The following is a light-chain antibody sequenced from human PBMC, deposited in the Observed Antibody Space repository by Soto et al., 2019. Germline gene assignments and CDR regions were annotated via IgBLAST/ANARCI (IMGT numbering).Light chain of an antibody. CDR2: GAS. V-gene: IGKV3D-15*01. J-gene: IGKJ1*01. Sequence: EIVLTQSPATLSLSPGERATLSCRASQSVSSSYLAWYQQKPGQAPRLLIYGASNRATGIPARFSGSGSGTEFTLTISNLQTEDFAVYYCQQYNKWPRTFGQGTKVDIK. CDR1: QSVSSSY. CDR3: QQYNKWPRT.